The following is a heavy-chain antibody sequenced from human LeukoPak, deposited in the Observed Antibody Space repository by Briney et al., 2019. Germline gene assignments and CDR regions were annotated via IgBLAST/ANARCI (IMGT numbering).Heavy chain of an antibody. V-gene: IGHV3-48*04. CDR3: ARTREQRQVLDY. CDR1: GFTSRSHG. CDR2: ISSSGSTI. Sequence: GGSLRLSCAASGFTSRSHGMHWGRQTPGKGLEWVSYISSSGSTIYYADSVKGRFTISRDNAKNSLYLQMNSLRAEDTAVYYCARTREQRQVLDYWGQGTLVTVSS. D-gene: IGHD6-25*01. J-gene: IGHJ4*02.